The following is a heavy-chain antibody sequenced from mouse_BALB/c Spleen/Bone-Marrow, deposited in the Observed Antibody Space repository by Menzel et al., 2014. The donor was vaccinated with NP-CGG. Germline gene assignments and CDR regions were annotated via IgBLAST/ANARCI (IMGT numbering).Heavy chain of an antibody. D-gene: IGHD2-14*01. J-gene: IGHJ1*01. Sequence: QVQLKQSGAELVRPGTSVKISCKASGYTFTNYWLGWVKQRPGHGPEWIGDIYPGGGYTNYNEKFKGKATLTADTSSSTAYMQLSSLTSEDSAVYFCAREVRRYFDVWGAGTTVTVSS. V-gene: IGHV1-63*02. CDR3: AREVRRYFDV. CDR1: GYTFTNYW. CDR2: IYPGGGYT.